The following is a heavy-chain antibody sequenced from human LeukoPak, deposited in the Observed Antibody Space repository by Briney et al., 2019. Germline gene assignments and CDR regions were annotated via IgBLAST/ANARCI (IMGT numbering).Heavy chain of an antibody. D-gene: IGHD3-22*01. CDR1: GGTFSSYG. Sequence: SVKVSCKASGGTFSSYGISWVRQAPGQGLEWMGGIIPIFGTEKYAQKFQGRVTITTDESTSTAYMELSSLRSEDTAVYYCARTYQDYYDSSGYYFDYWGQGTLVTVSS. CDR2: IIPIFGTE. V-gene: IGHV1-69*05. CDR3: ARTYQDYYDSSGYYFDY. J-gene: IGHJ4*02.